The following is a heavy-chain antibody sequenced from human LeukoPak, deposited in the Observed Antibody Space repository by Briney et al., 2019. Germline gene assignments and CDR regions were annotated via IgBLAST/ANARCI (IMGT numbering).Heavy chain of an antibody. Sequence: GGSLRLSCAASGFTFRTYSMHWVRQAPGKGLEWVSGISASGGSTSYADSVRGRFTISRDNPKSTLYVQMNSLRDEDTAVYYCAEDQRWESPHYLDSWGQGTLVTVSS. CDR3: AEDQRWESPHYLDS. D-gene: IGHD1-26*01. J-gene: IGHJ4*02. V-gene: IGHV3-23*01. CDR1: GFTFRTYS. CDR2: ISASGGST.